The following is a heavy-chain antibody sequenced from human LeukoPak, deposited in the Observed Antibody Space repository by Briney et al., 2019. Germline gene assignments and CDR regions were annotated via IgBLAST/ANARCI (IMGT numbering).Heavy chain of an antibody. Sequence: VASVKVSCKASGYTFTVYYMHWVRQAPGQGVEWMGWINPNSGGTNCAQKFQGWVTMTRDTSISTAYMELSRLRSDDTAVYYCARAAAAGTSHDAFDIWGQGTMVTVSS. CDR2: INPNSGGT. CDR3: ARAAAAGTSHDAFDI. D-gene: IGHD6-13*01. V-gene: IGHV1-2*04. J-gene: IGHJ3*02. CDR1: GYTFTVYY.